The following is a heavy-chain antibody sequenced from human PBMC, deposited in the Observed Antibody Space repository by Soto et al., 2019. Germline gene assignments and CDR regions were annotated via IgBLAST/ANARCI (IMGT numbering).Heavy chain of an antibody. V-gene: IGHV4-31*03. CDR3: ARALKVNYDFWSGQGDWFDP. D-gene: IGHD3-3*01. CDR2: IYYSGST. Sequence: QVQLQESGPGLVKPSQTLSLTCTVSGGSISSGGYYWSWIRQHPGKGLEWIGYIYYSGSTYYNPSLKSRVTISVDTSKNQFSLKLSSVTAADTAVYYCARALKVNYDFWSGQGDWFDPWGQGTLVTVSS. CDR1: GGSISSGGYY. J-gene: IGHJ5*02.